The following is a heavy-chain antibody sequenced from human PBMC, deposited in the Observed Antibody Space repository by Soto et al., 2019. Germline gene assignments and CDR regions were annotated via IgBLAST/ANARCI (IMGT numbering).Heavy chain of an antibody. Sequence: PSETLSLTCTVSGGSISSSSYYWSWIRQHPGKGLEWIGYIYYSGSTYYNPSLKSRVTISVDTSKNQFSLKLSSVTAADTAVYYCARGGGSYTEYFDYWGQGTLVTVS. J-gene: IGHJ4*02. CDR3: ARGGGSYTEYFDY. CDR1: GGSISSSSYY. CDR2: IYYSGST. V-gene: IGHV4-31*03. D-gene: IGHD1-26*01.